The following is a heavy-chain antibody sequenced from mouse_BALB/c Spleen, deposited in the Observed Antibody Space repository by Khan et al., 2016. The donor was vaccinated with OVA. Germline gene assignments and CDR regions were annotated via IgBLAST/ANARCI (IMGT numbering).Heavy chain of an antibody. J-gene: IGHJ4*01. CDR3: ARGGAAYYRNDGGAMEY. CDR2: INTHSGVP. D-gene: IGHD2-14*01. Sequence: VQLQESGPELKKPGETVRISCKASGYNFTTAGIQWVQKMPGKGLKWIGWINTHSGVPKYAEDFKGRFAFSLEISVSTAYLQITNLKNEDTATYFCARGGAAYYRNDGGAMEYWGQGTSVTVSA. CDR1: GYNFTTAG. V-gene: IGHV9-4*02.